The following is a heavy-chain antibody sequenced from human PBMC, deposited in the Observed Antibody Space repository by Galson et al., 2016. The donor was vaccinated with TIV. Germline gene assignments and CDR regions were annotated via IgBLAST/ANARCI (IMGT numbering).Heavy chain of an antibody. V-gene: IGHV1-69*05. D-gene: IGHD2-2*01. CDR1: GGPLRNYA. J-gene: IGHJ5*02. Sequence: SVKVSCKASGGPLRNYAISWVRQAPGQGLEWMGRILPIFGTAYYAQNFQGRATITTDESTKTAYMELNSLRSEDTAVYYCARTCSSAGCYYGPLNWFDPWGQGTLVTVSS. CDR3: ARTCSSAGCYYGPLNWFDP. CDR2: ILPIFGTA.